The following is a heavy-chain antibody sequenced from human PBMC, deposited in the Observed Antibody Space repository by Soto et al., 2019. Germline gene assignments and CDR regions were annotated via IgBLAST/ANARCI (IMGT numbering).Heavy chain of an antibody. Sequence: SETLSLTCTVSGGSISSYYWSWIRQPPGKGLEWIGYIYYSGSTNYNPSLKSRVTKSVDTSKNQFSLKLSSVTAADTAVYSCARGNSGYGRHYYMDVWGKGPTVTVSS. V-gene: IGHV4-59*08. D-gene: IGHD5-12*01. CDR2: IYYSGST. J-gene: IGHJ6*03. CDR3: ARGNSGYGRHYYMDV. CDR1: GGSISSYY.